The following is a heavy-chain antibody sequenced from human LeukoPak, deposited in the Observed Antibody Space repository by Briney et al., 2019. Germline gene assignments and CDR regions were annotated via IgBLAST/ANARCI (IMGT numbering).Heavy chain of an antibody. CDR2: IFSSDIT. J-gene: IGHJ5*02. CDR1: GGSTSTFH. V-gene: IGHV4-4*09. D-gene: IGHD1-26*01. CDR3: ARSDGIVGEEAWFDP. Sequence: PSETLSLTCSVSGGSTSTFHWHWIRQPPGKGLEWVGYIFSSDITNYNPSLRSRVAISVDTSKNQFSLKLRSVTAADTAVYFCARSDGIVGEEAWFDPWGQGTLVTVSS.